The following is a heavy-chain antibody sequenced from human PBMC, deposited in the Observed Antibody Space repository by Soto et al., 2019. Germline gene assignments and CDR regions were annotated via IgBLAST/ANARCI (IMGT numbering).Heavy chain of an antibody. CDR2: ISSSGSTI. CDR3: APYGDYLDY. Sequence: LSLTCTVSGGSITSNSYYMSWIRQAPGKGLEWVSYISSSGSTIYYADSVKGRFTISRDNAKNSLYLQMNSLRAEDTAVYYCAPYGDYLDYWGQGTLVTVSS. V-gene: IGHV3-11*01. D-gene: IGHD4-17*01. CDR1: GGSITSNSYY. J-gene: IGHJ4*02.